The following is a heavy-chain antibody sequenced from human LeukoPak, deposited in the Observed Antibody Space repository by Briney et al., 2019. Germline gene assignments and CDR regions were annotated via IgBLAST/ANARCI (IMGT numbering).Heavy chain of an antibody. D-gene: IGHD2-15*01. CDR1: GYTFTSYG. V-gene: IGHV1-18*01. J-gene: IGHJ6*03. CDR2: ISAYNGNT. CDR3: ARTGPLAKYCSGGSCYSHYYYYMAV. Sequence: ASVKVSCKASGYTFTSYGISWGRQAPRQGLEWMGWISAYNGNTNYAQKLQGRVTMTTDTPTSTAYMEMRRMRSDATAVYYCARTGPLAKYCSGGSCYSHYYYYMAVWGKGTTVTVSS.